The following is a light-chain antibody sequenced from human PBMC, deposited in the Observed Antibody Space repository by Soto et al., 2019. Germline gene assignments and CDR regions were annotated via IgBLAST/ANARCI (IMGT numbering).Light chain of an antibody. Sequence: EIVLTQSPVTLSLSPGERATLSCRASQSISKYLAWYQQKPGQAPRLLIYDASNRAAGIPARFSGGGSGTHFTLTISGLEPEDFAVYYCQQRSNWRGTFGGGTKVEIK. J-gene: IGKJ4*01. CDR1: QSISKY. CDR2: DAS. CDR3: QQRSNWRGT. V-gene: IGKV3-11*01.